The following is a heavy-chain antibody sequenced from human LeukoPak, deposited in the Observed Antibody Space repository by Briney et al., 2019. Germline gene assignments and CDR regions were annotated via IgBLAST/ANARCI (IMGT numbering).Heavy chain of an antibody. CDR2: IYTSGST. CDR3: ARVWAITFDP. V-gene: IGHV4-4*07. CDR1: GGSITSYD. J-gene: IGHJ5*02. Sequence: SETLSLTCTVSGGSITSYDWSWIRQPAGKGLEWIGRIYTSGSTKYNPSLKSRVSMSLDTSKNRFSLNVSSVTAADTALYYCARVWAITFDPWGQGTLVTVSS. D-gene: IGHD5-12*01.